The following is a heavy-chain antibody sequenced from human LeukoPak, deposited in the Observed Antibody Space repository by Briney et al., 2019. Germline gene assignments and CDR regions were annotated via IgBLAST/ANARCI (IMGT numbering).Heavy chain of an antibody. CDR2: FDPEDGET. CDR3: ATEGLSGSYFNWFDP. J-gene: IGHJ5*02. Sequence: KPGASVKVSCKVSGYTLTELSMHWVRQAPGKWLEWMGGFDPEDGETIYAQKFQGRVTMTEDTSTDTAYMELSSLRSEDTAVYYCATEGLSGSYFNWFDPWGQGTLVTVSS. D-gene: IGHD1-26*01. V-gene: IGHV1-24*01. CDR1: GYTLTELS.